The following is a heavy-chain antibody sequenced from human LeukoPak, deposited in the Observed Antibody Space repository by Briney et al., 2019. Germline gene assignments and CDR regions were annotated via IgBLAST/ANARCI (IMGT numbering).Heavy chain of an antibody. CDR1: GFTFSSYA. Sequence: GGSLRLSCAASGFTFSSYAMSWVRQAPGKGLEWVSAISGSGGSTYYADSVKGWFTISRDNSKNTLYLQMNSLRAEDTAVYYCANHRNYYYYGMDVWGQGTTVTVSS. J-gene: IGHJ6*02. V-gene: IGHV3-23*01. CDR3: ANHRNYYYYGMDV. CDR2: ISGSGGST.